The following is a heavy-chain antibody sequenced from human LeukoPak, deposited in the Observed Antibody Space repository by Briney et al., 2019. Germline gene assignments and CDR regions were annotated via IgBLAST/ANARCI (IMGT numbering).Heavy chain of an antibody. CDR1: GYTFTSYG. CDR3: ARGSGYCSSTSCPNWFGP. J-gene: IGHJ5*02. Sequence: ASVKVSCKASGYTFTSYGINWVRQATGQGLEWMGWMNPNSGNTGYAQKFQGRVTMTRNTSISTAYMELSSLRSEDTAVYYCARGSGYCSSTSCPNWFGPWGQGTLVTVSS. D-gene: IGHD2-2*01. V-gene: IGHV1-8*01. CDR2: MNPNSGNT.